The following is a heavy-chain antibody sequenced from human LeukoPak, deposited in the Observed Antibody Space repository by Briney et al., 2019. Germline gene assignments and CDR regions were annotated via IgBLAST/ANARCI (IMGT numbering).Heavy chain of an antibody. CDR3: AKEYSSRSYFLDH. D-gene: IGHD6-13*01. CDR2: VSSSGDST. V-gene: IGHV3-23*01. Sequence: GGSLRLSCAASGFTFSNSVMSWVRQAPGKGLEWVSGVSSSGDSTYYADSVKGRFTISRDNSKSTLSLQMNSLRVEDSAVYYCAKEYSSRSYFLDHWGQGTLVTVSS. J-gene: IGHJ4*02. CDR1: GFTFSNSV.